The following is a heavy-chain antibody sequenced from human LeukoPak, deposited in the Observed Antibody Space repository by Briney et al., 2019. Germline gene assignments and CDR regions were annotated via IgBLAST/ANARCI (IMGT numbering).Heavy chain of an antibody. CDR3: ARVPQGSSWPYYFDY. Sequence: GSSVKVSCKASGGTFSTYAISWVRQAPGQGLEWVRRIVPILGTANYAQNFQGRVTVTADRSTTTAYMELSSLRSEDTAVYYCARVPQGSSWPYYFDYWGQGTLVTVSS. D-gene: IGHD6-13*01. CDR1: GGTFSTYA. CDR2: IVPILGTA. J-gene: IGHJ4*02. V-gene: IGHV1-69*04.